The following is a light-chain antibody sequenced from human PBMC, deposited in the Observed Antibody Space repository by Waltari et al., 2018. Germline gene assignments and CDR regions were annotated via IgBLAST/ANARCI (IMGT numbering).Light chain of an antibody. CDR1: QNTSRW. Sequence: DIQMTQSPSTLSAFVGDRVTITCRASQNTSRWLAWYQQKPDKAPKLLIYKASTLQSGVSSRFSGSGSGTEFTLTINSLQPDDFATYYCQQYGDYTTFGQGTKVEIK. V-gene: IGKV1-5*03. CDR2: KAS. CDR3: QQYGDYTT. J-gene: IGKJ1*01.